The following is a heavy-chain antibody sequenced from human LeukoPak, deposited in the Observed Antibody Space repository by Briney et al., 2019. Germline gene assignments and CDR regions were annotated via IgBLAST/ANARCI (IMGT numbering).Heavy chain of an antibody. J-gene: IGHJ4*02. Sequence: VASVKVSCTASGGTFSSYAISWVRQAPGQGLEWMGGIIPIFGTANYAQKFQGRVTITADKSTSTAYMELSSLRSEDTAVYYCAGALFGTAYYWGQGTLVTVSS. CDR3: AGALFGTAYY. CDR2: IIPIFGTA. CDR1: GGTFSSYA. V-gene: IGHV1-69*06. D-gene: IGHD3-3*01.